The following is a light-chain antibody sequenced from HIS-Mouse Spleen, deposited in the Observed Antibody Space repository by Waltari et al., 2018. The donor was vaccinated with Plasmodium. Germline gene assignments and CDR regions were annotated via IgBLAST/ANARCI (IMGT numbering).Light chain of an antibody. V-gene: IGLV3-19*01. CDR2: GKN. J-gene: IGLJ3*02. Sequence: SSELTQDPAVSVALGQTVRITCQGDRLRSYYASLYQQKPGQAPVLVIYGKNNRPSGIPDRFSGSSSGNTASLTITGAQAEDEADYYCNSRDSSGNHQVFGGGTKLTVL. CDR3: NSRDSSGNHQV. CDR1: RLRSYY.